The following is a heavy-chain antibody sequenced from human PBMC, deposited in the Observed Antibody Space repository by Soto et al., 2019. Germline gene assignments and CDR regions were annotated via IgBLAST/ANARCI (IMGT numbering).Heavy chain of an antibody. CDR2: IYTSGST. J-gene: IGHJ6*02. CDR3: ARDHGIAVAGSLYYYGMDV. D-gene: IGHD6-19*01. V-gene: IGHV4-4*07. Sequence: PSETLSLTCTVSGGSISSYYWSWIRQPAGKGLEWIGRIYTSGSTNYNPSLKSRVTMSVDTSKNQFSLKLSSVTAADTAVYYCARDHGIAVAGSLYYYGMDVWGQGTTVTVSS. CDR1: GGSISSYY.